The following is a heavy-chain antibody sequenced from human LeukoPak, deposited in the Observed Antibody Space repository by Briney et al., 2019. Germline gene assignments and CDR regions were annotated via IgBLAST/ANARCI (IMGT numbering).Heavy chain of an antibody. Sequence: GGSLRLSCAASGFTFSSYWMSWVRQAPGKGLEWVASIKQDGSEKYYVDSVEGRFTISRDNAKNSLYLQMNSLRAEDTAVYYCAREGARGRRVTIFGVAAYGMDVWGQGTTVTVSS. V-gene: IGHV3-7*01. CDR3: AREGARGRRVTIFGVAAYGMDV. J-gene: IGHJ6*02. CDR2: IKQDGSEK. CDR1: GFTFSSYW. D-gene: IGHD3-3*01.